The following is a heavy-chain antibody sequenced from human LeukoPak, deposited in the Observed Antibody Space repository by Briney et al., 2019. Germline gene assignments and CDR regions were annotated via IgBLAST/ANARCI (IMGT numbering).Heavy chain of an antibody. V-gene: IGHV3-21*01. J-gene: IGHJ1*01. CDR2: ISYTGTYI. Sequence: GGSLRLSCAASAFSLNAYNMNWVRQAPGKGLEWVSSISYTGTYIFYADSVKGRFTISRDNSKNTLYLQMNSLRAEDTAVYYCARDYYDSSGYYGYFQHWGQGTLVTVSS. D-gene: IGHD3-22*01. CDR3: ARDYYDSSGYYGYFQH. CDR1: AFSLNAYN.